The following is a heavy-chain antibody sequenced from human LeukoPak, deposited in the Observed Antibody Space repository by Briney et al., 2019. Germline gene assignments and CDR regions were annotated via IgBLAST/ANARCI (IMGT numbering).Heavy chain of an antibody. CDR3: ARDTGSSPGDY. CDR2: ISYDGSNE. V-gene: IGHV3-30*03. J-gene: IGHJ4*02. D-gene: IGHD1-26*01. Sequence: GGSLRLSCAASGFTFSSYGMHWVRQAPGKGLEWVAVISYDGSNENYADSVKGRFTISRDNTKNTLYVQMNSLRAEDTALYYCARDTGSSPGDYWGQGTLVTVSS. CDR1: GFTFSSYG.